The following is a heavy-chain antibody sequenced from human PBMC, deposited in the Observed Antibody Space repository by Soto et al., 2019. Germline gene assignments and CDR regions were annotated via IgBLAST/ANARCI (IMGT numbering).Heavy chain of an antibody. CDR2: INPNGGST. CDR3: ALPKNTLGWYTF. J-gene: IGHJ4*02. D-gene: IGHD6-19*01. V-gene: IGHV1-46*01. Sequence: QVQVVQSGAEVKKPGASVKVSCKTSGYTFTNYHVHWVRQAPGQGLEWMGAINPNGGSTTYAQHLQGRVTLTSDSSTRTVYMEMGILRSDDSAVYYCALPKNTLGWYTFWGQGTLVTVS. CDR1: GYTFTNYH.